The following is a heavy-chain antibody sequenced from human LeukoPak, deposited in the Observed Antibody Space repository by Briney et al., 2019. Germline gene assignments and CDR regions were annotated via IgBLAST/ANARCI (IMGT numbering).Heavy chain of an antibody. CDR3: ARGVRPHY. J-gene: IGHJ4*02. CDR1: GASLSPHY. V-gene: IGHV4-34*01. CDR2: INHSGST. Sequence: SETLSLTCSVSGASLSPHYWSWVRQAPGKGLEWIGEINHSGSTNYNPSLKSRVTISVDTSKNQFSLKLSSVTAADTAVYYCARGVRPHYWGQGTLVTVSS.